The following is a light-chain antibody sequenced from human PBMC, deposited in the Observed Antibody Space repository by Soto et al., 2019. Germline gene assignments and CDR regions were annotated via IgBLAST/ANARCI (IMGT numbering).Light chain of an antibody. J-gene: IGKJ4*01. CDR1: QSLSSTY. Sequence: EIVLTQSPGTLSLSPEERATLSCRASQSLSSTYLAWYQQKPGQAPRLLIYGASSRATGIPDRFSGSGSGTDFTLTISRLEPEDFAVYYCQQYGSSPVTFGGGTRVEIK. CDR2: GAS. CDR3: QQYGSSPVT. V-gene: IGKV3-20*01.